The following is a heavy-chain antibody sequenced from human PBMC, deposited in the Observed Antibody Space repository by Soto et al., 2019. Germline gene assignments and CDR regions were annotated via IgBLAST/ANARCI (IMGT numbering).Heavy chain of an antibody. CDR3: AKDDTTTVTGFDY. J-gene: IGHJ4*02. CDR2: ISYDGSNK. V-gene: IGHV3-30*18. Sequence: QVQLVESGGGVVQPGRSLRLSCAASGFTFSSYGMHWVRQAPGKGLEWVAVISYDGSNKYYADSVKGRFTISRDNSKNTLYLQMNSLRAEDTAVYYCAKDDTTTVTGFDYWGQGTLVTVS. CDR1: GFTFSSYG. D-gene: IGHD4-4*01.